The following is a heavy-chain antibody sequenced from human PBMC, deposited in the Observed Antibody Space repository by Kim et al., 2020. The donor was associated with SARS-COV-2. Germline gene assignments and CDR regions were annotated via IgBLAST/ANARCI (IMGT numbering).Heavy chain of an antibody. D-gene: IGHD2-21*02. V-gene: IGHV4-4*02. CDR2: IFHSGTT. CDR1: GDSISSIHW. CDR3: ASRSMTAERDY. J-gene: IGHJ4*02. Sequence: SETLSLTCAVSGDSISSIHWWSWVRQPPGKGLEWIGEIFHSGTTNYNPSLKSRVTISVDKSMNQFSLRLNSVTAADTAVYYCASRSMTAERDYWGQGTLLTVSS.